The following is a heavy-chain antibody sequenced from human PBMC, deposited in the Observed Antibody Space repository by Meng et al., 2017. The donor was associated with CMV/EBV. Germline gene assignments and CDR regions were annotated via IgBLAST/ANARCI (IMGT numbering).Heavy chain of an antibody. V-gene: IGHV3-30-3*01. CDR3: AREYYDFWSGYHNWFDP. CDR2: ISYDGSNK. Sequence: FTFSSYAMHWVRQAPGKGLEWVAVISYDGSNKYHADSVKGRFTISRDNSKNTLYLQMNSLRAEDTAVYYCAREYYDFWSGYHNWFDPWGQGTLVTVSS. D-gene: IGHD3-3*01. CDR1: FTFSSYA. J-gene: IGHJ5*02.